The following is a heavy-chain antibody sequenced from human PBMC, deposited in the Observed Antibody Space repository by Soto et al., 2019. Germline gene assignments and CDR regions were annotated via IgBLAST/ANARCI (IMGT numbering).Heavy chain of an antibody. J-gene: IGHJ6*02. Sequence: QVQLVQSGAEVKKPGASVKVSCKTSGYTFTSYGISWVRQAPGQGLEWMGWISAYNGNTNYAQKLQGIVTMTTDTPTSTVYVELRSLRSDDAAVFYCARTFGNPTTRFGMDVWGQGTPVTVSS. CDR3: ARTFGNPTTRFGMDV. D-gene: IGHD3-10*01. CDR1: GYTFTSYG. V-gene: IGHV1-18*01. CDR2: ISAYNGNT.